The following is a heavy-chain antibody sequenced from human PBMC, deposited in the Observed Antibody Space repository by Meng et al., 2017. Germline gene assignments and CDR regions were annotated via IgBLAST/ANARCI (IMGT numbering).Heavy chain of an antibody. J-gene: IGHJ4*02. CDR3: ARDFDY. V-gene: IGHV3-30*07. Sequence: QGQGVGSGGSVVRPGRSLTLSCAASGFIFSNYEMHWVRQAPGKGLEWVACITKDGSRKYYLGSVRGRFTISRDNSKNTLYLEMNSLRSEDTALYYCARDFDYWGQGTLVTVSS. CDR2: ITKDGSRK. CDR1: GFIFSNYE.